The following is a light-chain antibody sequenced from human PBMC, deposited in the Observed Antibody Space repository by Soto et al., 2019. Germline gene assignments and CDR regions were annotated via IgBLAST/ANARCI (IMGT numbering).Light chain of an antibody. CDR1: SSNIGAGYD. V-gene: IGLV1-40*01. Sequence: QSVLTQPPSVSGAPGQRVTISCTGSSSNIGAGYDVHWYQQLPGTAPKLLIYGNSNRPAGVPDRFSGSKSGTSASLAITGLQADDEAHYYCQSYDSSHVVFGGWTKLTV. J-gene: IGLJ2*01. CDR3: QSYDSSHVV. CDR2: GNS.